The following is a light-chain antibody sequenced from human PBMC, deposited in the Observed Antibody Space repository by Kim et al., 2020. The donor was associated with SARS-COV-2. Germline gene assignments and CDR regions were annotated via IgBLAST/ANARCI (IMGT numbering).Light chain of an antibody. V-gene: IGKV1-5*03. CDR2: KAS. CDR3: QQYETYWT. J-gene: IGKJ1*01. CDR1: QSIDSW. Sequence: DIQMTQSPSTLSASVGDRVTITCRASQSIDSWLAWYQQKPGQAPKLLIYKASRLHSGLPSRFSGSGSGSEFTLTINGLQPDDFAMYFCQQYETYWTFGLGTKVDIK.